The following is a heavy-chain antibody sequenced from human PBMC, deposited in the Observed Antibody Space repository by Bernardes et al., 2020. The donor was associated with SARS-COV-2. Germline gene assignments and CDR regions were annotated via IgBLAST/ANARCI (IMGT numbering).Heavy chain of an antibody. D-gene: IGHD2-8*01. J-gene: IGHJ4*02. Sequence: SETLSLTCTVSGGSISSYYWTWIRQPPGTGLEWIGYIYYSGSTSYNPSLKSRVPISVDTSKNRFSLQLSSVTAADTAVYYCATGRMLSWYYFDYWGQGTLVTVSS. CDR3: ATGRMLSWYYFDY. CDR2: IYYSGST. V-gene: IGHV4-59*08. CDR1: GGSISSYY.